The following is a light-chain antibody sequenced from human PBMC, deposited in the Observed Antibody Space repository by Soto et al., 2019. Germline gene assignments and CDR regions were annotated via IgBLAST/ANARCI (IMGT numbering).Light chain of an antibody. CDR2: EVS. J-gene: IGLJ3*02. Sequence: QSALTQPASVSGSPGQSITISCTGTSSDVGGYNYVSWYQQHPGKAPKIMIYEVSNRPSGVSNRFSGSKSGNTASLTISGRQAEDEDAYYCSSYKSSSTHWVFGGGTKLTVL. CDR1: SSDVGGYNY. CDR3: SSYKSSSTHWV. V-gene: IGLV2-14*01.